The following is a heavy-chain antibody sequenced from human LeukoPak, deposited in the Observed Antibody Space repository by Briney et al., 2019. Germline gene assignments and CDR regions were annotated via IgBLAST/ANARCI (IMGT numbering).Heavy chain of an antibody. D-gene: IGHD2-8*01. CDR2: ISYDGSNK. CDR1: GFTFRSHG. V-gene: IGHV3-30*18. CDR3: AKEYCSNSVCHSLDY. J-gene: IGHJ4*02. Sequence: PGGSLRLSCAASGFTFRSHGMHWVRQAPGKGLEWVAVISYDGSNKYYADSVKGRFTFSRDNSKNTLYLQMNSLRAEDTAVYYCAKEYCSNSVCHSLDYWGQGTLVTVSS.